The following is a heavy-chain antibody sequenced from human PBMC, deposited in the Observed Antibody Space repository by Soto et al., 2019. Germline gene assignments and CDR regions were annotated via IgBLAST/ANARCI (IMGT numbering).Heavy chain of an antibody. CDR2: ISGTMGSVRDP. J-gene: IGHJ4*02. V-gene: IGHV3-23*01. CDR3: AKASCISSICNVPDS. Sequence: GGSLRLSCVASGFTFSTYTVSWVRRAPGKGLEWVSVISGTMGSVRDPYYADSVQGRFTISRDDFKSTLYLQMNSLRAEDTAIYFFAKASCISSICNVPDSWGQGSLVTGFS. CDR1: GFTFSTYT. D-gene: IGHD1-20*01.